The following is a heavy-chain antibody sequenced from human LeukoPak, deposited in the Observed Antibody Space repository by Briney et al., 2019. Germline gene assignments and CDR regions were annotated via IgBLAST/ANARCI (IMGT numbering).Heavy chain of an antibody. CDR3: AKDFEAEPSYAFDH. CDR1: GFTFRNYA. CDR2: ISASGISR. V-gene: IGHV3-23*01. Sequence: TVGSLRLSCAASGFTFRNYAMGWVRQAPGKGLGWVSGISASGISRYYADSFRGRFTISRDTSKNTLYLQMNSLSAEDTALYYCAKDFEAEPSYAFDHWGQGILVTVFS. J-gene: IGHJ4*02. D-gene: IGHD3-16*01.